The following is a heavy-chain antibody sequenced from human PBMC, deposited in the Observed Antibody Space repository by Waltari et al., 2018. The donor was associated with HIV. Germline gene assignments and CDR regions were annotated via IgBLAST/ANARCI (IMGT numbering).Heavy chain of an antibody. D-gene: IGHD3-9*01. CDR1: GFTFSSYA. CDR2: ISGSGGST. J-gene: IGHJ4*02. CDR3: AKSPDYDILTGSGY. V-gene: IGHV3-23*01. Sequence: EVQLLESGGGLVQPGGSLRLSCAASGFTFSSYAMSWFRQAPGKGLEWVAAISGSGGSTYYADSGKGRLTISRDNSKNTLYLQMNSLRAEDTAVYYCAKSPDYDILTGSGYWGQGTLVTVSS.